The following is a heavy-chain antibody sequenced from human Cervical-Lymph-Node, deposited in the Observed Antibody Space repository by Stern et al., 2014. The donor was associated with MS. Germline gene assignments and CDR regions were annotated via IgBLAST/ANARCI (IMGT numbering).Heavy chain of an antibody. D-gene: IGHD2-21*01. CDR1: GFSFSNAW. CDR2: FKSKTDGGTV. V-gene: IGHV3-15*01. Sequence: VQLGQSGGGLVKPGGSLRLSCTASGFSFSNAWMTWVRQAPGKGLEWVGRFKSKTDGGTVDYAAPVKGRFTISRDDSQSTLYLQMNSLKTEDTAVYYCTTGLPFYYHTGDPFDYWGQGTLVTVSS. CDR3: TTGLPFYYHTGDPFDY. J-gene: IGHJ4*02.